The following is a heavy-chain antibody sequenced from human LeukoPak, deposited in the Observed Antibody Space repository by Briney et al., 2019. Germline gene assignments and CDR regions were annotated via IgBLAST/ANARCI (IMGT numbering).Heavy chain of an antibody. CDR1: GFTFSSYS. J-gene: IGHJ4*02. CDR3: ARLVGVSPLDF. CDR2: IRGDGNT. Sequence: GGSLRLSCAASGFTFSSYSMYWVRQTPRKGLEWVSEIRGDGNTYYADSVKGRFAISRDNSKNTPFLQMHSLRVEDTAIYYCARLVGVSPLDFWGRGTLVTVSS. D-gene: IGHD3-16*01. V-gene: IGHV3-23*01.